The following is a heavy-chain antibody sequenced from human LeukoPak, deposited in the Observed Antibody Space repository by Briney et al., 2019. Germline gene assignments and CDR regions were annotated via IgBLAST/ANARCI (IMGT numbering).Heavy chain of an antibody. D-gene: IGHD3-10*01. J-gene: IGHJ3*02. CDR1: GFTVSSNY. CDR2: IYSGGST. CDR3: ARLGWFGEQDI. Sequence: GGSLRLSCAASGFTVSSNYMSWVRRAPGKGLEWVSVIYSGGSTYYADSVKGRFTISRDNSKNTLYLQMNSLRAEDTAVYYCARLGWFGEQDIWGQGTMVTVSS. V-gene: IGHV3-66*01.